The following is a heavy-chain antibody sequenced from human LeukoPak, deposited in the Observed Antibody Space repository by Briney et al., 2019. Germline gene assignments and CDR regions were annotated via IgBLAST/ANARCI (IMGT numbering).Heavy chain of an antibody. D-gene: IGHD3-22*01. CDR1: GFTFSSYE. V-gene: IGHV3-48*03. CDR2: ISSSGSTI. CDR3: ARDPYYYDCSGRY. Sequence: GGSLRLSCAASGFTFSSYEMNWVRQAPGKGLEWVSYISSSGSTIYYADSVKGRFTISRDNAKNSLYLQMNSLRAEDTAVYYCARDPYYYDCSGRYWGQGTLVTVSS. J-gene: IGHJ4*02.